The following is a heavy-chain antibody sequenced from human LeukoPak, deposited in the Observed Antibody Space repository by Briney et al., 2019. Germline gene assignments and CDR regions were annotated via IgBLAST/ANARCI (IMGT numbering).Heavy chain of an antibody. CDR2: ISSSSAYI. D-gene: IGHD3-22*01. J-gene: IGHJ4*02. V-gene: IGHV3-21*01. CDR3: ARSYYDHSPYKGKFDY. Sequence: GGSLRLSCAASGFAFSTYDMNWVRQAPGKGLEWVSFISSSSAYIYYTESVKGRFTISRDNAKNSLYLQLNSLRADDTALYYCARSYYDHSPYKGKFDYWGQGSLVTVSS. CDR1: GFAFSTYD.